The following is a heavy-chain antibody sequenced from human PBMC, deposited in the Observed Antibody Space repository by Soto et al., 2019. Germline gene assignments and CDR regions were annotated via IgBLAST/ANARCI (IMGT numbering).Heavy chain of an antibody. J-gene: IGHJ4*02. CDR2: RYYSEST. CDR3: ARTKCSGGSCYSWSLDY. D-gene: IGHD2-15*01. CDR1: GGSITTGGYY. V-gene: IGHV4-31*03. Sequence: LSLTFTVSGGSITTGGYYWSWIRQLPGKGLEWIGHRYYSESTYYNPSLKSRVSISLDTSKNQFSLKLSFVTAADTAMYYCARTKCSGGSCYSWSLDYWGQGTPVTVSS.